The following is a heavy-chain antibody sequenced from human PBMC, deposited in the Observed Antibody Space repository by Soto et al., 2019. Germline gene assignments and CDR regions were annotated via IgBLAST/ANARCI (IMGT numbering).Heavy chain of an antibody. CDR3: AREAQLAAALDWFDP. CDR2: IIPIFGTA. D-gene: IGHD6-13*01. V-gene: IGHV1-69*13. Sequence: QVQLVQSGAEVKKPGASVKVSCKASGGTFSSYAISWVRQAPGQGLEWMGGIIPIFGTANYAQKFQGRVTITADEPTSTAYMQLSSLRSEDTAVYYCAREAQLAAALDWFDPWGQGTLVTVSS. CDR1: GGTFSSYA. J-gene: IGHJ5*02.